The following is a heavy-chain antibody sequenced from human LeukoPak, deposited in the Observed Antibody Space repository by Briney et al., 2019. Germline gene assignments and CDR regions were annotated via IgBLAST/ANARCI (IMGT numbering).Heavy chain of an antibody. D-gene: IGHD3-10*01. CDR3: ARSRGSITMPSRNWYFDL. CDR2: IYYSGST. CDR1: GGSISSSSYY. J-gene: IGHJ2*01. V-gene: IGHV4-39*01. Sequence: SETLSLTCTVSGGSISSSSYYWGWIRQPPGKGLEWIGSIYYSGSTYYNPSLKSRVTISVDTSTNQFSLKLSSVTAADTAVYYCARSRGSITMPSRNWYFDLWGRGTLVTVSS.